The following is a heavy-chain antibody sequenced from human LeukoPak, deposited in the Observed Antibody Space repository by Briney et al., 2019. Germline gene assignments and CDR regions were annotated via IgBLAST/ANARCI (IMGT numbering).Heavy chain of an antibody. D-gene: IGHD3-9*01. J-gene: IGHJ6*02. CDR2: INPNSGGT. CDR1: GYTFSAYY. Sequence: ASVKVSCKASGYTFSAYYMHWVRQAPGQGLEWMGWINPNSGGTNYAQKFQGRVTMTRDTSISTAYMELSRLRSDDTAVYYCARGSFTIPTPASYYYYGMDVWGQGTTVTVSS. V-gene: IGHV1-2*02. CDR3: ARGSFTIPTPASYYYYGMDV.